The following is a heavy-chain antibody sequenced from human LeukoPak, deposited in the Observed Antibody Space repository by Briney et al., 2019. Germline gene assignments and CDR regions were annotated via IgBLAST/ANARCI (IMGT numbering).Heavy chain of an antibody. V-gene: IGHV3-33*08. CDR1: GFTFDDYG. CDR3: SRGGYGDYNNWFDP. D-gene: IGHD4-17*01. J-gene: IGHJ5*02. CDR2: IWYNGSNK. Sequence: GGSLRLSCAASGFTFDDYGMSWVRQAPGKGLEWVADIWYNGSNKYYAESVKGRFTISRDNSRNTLYLQMNSLRAEDTAVYYCSRGGYGDYNNWFDPWGQGTLVIVSS.